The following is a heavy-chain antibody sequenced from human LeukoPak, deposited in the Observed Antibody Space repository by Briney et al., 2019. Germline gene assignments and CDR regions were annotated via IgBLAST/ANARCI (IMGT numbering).Heavy chain of an antibody. CDR3: ARNVSYSFDY. J-gene: IGHJ4*02. D-gene: IGHD1-1*01. CDR1: GYPIRSNYY. Sequence: SETLSLTCDVSGYPIRSNYYWGWIRQPPGKGLEWIGSIYHSGSTYYNPSLKSRVTISVDTSKNQFSLKLSSVTAADTAVYYCARNVSYSFDYWGQGTLVTVPS. CDR2: IYHSGST. V-gene: IGHV4-38-2*01.